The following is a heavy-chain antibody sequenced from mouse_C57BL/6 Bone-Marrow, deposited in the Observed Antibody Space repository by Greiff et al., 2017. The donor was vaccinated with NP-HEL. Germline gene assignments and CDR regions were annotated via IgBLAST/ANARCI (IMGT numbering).Heavy chain of an antibody. J-gene: IGHJ2*01. CDR2: INPSTGGT. V-gene: IGHV1-42*01. CDR1: GYSFTGYY. Sequence: EVMLVESGPELVKPGASVKISCKASGYSFTGYYMNWVKQSPEKSLEWIGEINPSTGGTTYNQKFKAKATLTVDKSSSTAYMQLKSLTSEDSAVYYCARGGVPQYWGQGTTLTVSS. CDR3: ARGGVPQY.